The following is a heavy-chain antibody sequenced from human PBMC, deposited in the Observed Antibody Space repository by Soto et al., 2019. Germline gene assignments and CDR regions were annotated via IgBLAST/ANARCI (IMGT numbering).Heavy chain of an antibody. J-gene: IGHJ6*02. V-gene: IGHV4-30-4*08. CDR2: IYYSGNT. CDR1: GFSLNTGGVG. CDR3: ASSSLYGMDV. Sequence: SGPTLVNPTQTLTLTRTFSGFSLNTGGVGVGWIRQPPGKGLEWIGNIYYSGNTYYNPSLKSRLIISIDTSKNQFSLKVGSVTAADTDVYYCASSSLYGMDVWGQGTTVTVSS.